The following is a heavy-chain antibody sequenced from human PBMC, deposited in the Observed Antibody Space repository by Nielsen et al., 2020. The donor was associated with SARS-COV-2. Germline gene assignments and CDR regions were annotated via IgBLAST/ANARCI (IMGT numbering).Heavy chain of an antibody. D-gene: IGHD4-17*01. V-gene: IGHV4-59*13. CDR1: GGSISSYY. CDR3: ARLEMTTVTEYYFDY. Sequence: SETLSLTCTVSGGSISSYYWSWIRQPPGKGLEWNGYIYYSGSTNYNPSLKSRVTISVDTSKNQFSLKLSSVTAADTAVYYCARLEMTTVTEYYFDYWGQGTLVTVSS. CDR2: IYYSGST. J-gene: IGHJ4*02.